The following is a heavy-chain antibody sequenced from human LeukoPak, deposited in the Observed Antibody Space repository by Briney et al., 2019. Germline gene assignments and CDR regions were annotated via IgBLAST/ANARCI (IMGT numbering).Heavy chain of an antibody. CDR1: GGSTSSSDW. D-gene: IGHD3-22*01. CDR3: VRYHYDTSVQGYSFDY. J-gene: IGHJ4*02. Sequence: SETLSLTCAVSGGSTSSSDWWTWVRQPPGKGLEWIGEIDHSVSTNYNPSLESRVTISVDKSNNQFSLKLRSVTAADTAVYYCVRYHYDTSVQGYSFDYWGQRTLDTVSS. V-gene: IGHV4-4*02. CDR2: IDHSVST.